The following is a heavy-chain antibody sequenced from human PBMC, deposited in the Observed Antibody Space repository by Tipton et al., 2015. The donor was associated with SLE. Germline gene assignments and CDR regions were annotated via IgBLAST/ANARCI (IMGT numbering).Heavy chain of an antibody. D-gene: IGHD2-2*01. CDR3: ARACPPFVPSGEGFDP. CDR2: IYYSGST. J-gene: IGHJ5*02. Sequence: LRLSCTVSGGSISSSSYFWGWIRQPPGKGLEWIGSIYYSGSTYYNASLKSRVTISVDTSKNQFSLKLSSVTAADTAAYYCARACPPFVPSGEGFDPWGQGTLVTVSS. V-gene: IGHV4-39*07. CDR1: GGSISSSSYF.